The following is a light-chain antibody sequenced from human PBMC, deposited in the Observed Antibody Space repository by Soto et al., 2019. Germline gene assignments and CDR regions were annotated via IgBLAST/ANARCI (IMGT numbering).Light chain of an antibody. CDR2: WAS. CDR1: QNVLYSSNNKNY. Sequence: DIVMTQSPASLAVSLGDRASINCKSSQNVLYSSNNKNYLAWYQQKPGQPPKLLIYWASTRESGVPDRFSGSGSGTDFTLTISSLQAEDVAVYYCQQYYSTPPVTFGQGTKVEIK. J-gene: IGKJ1*01. V-gene: IGKV4-1*01. CDR3: QQYYSTPPVT.